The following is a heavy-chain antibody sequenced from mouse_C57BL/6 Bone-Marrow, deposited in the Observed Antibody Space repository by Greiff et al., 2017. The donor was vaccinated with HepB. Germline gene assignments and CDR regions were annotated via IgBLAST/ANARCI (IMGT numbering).Heavy chain of an antibody. J-gene: IGHJ2*01. CDR3: ARSGDY. CDR2: IYPGDGDT. D-gene: IGHD3-1*01. Sequence: VKLEASVKISCKASGYTFSSSWMNWVKQRPGKGLEWIGRIYPGDGDTNYNGKFKGKATLTADKSSSTAYMQLSSLTSEDSAVYFCARSGDYWGQGTTLTVSS. CDR1: GYTFSSSW. V-gene: IGHV1-82*01.